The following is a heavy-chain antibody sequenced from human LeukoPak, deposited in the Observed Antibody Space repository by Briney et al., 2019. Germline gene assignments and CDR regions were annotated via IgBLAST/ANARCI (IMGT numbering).Heavy chain of an antibody. CDR1: GGSFSGYY. D-gene: IGHD2-2*01. V-gene: IGHV4-34*01. CDR2: INHSGST. J-gene: IGHJ4*02. Sequence: SETLSLTCAVYGGSFSGYYWSWIRQPPGKGLEWIGEINHSGSTNYNPSLKSRVTISVDTSKNQFSLKLSSVTAADTAVYYCARCLRDIVVVPAACDYWGRGTLVTVSS. CDR3: ARCLRDIVVVPAACDY.